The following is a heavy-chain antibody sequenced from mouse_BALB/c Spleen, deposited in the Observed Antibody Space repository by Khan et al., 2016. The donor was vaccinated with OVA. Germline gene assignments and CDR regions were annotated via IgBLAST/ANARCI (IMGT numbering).Heavy chain of an antibody. V-gene: IGHV9-3-1*01. D-gene: IGHD2-10*01. Sequence: QIQLVQSGPELKKPGETVKISCKASGHTFTKFGMNWVKQAPGKGLKWMGWINTYTGEPTYADDFHGRFAFSLETSASTAYLQINNLKNEDTATYVYSSPPYCSCVLDNWGQGTSVTVSP. CDR2: INTYTGEP. CDR1: GHTFTKFG. CDR3: SSPPYCSCVLDN. J-gene: IGHJ4*01.